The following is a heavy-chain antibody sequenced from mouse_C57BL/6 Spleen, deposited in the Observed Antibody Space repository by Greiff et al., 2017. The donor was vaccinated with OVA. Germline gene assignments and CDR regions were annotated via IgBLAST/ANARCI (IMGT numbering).Heavy chain of an antibody. Sequence: QVQLQQPGAELVKPGASVKMSCKASGYTFTSYWITWVKQRPGQGLEWIGDIYPGSGSTNYNEKFKSKATLTVDTSSSTAYMQLSSLTSEDSAVYYCARPPLRNFYFDVWGTGTTVTVSS. CDR1: GYTFTSYW. CDR3: ARPPLRNFYFDV. D-gene: IGHD3-2*02. V-gene: IGHV1-55*01. CDR2: IYPGSGST. J-gene: IGHJ1*03.